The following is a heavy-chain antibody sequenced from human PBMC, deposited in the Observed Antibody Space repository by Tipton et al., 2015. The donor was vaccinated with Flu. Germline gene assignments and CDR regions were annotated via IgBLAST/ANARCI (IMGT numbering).Heavy chain of an antibody. CDR3: ARDLRGYSGYTGGDAFDM. CDR1: AGSISSYN. Sequence: TLSLTCTVSAGSISSYNWNWIRQPAGKGLEWIGRISTSGSTNYNASLESRVTLSRDTSKNHISLRLRSATAADTALYYCARDLRGYSGYTGGDAFDMWGRGIMVFVSS. J-gene: IGHJ3*02. CDR2: ISTSGST. V-gene: IGHV4-4*07. D-gene: IGHD5-12*01.